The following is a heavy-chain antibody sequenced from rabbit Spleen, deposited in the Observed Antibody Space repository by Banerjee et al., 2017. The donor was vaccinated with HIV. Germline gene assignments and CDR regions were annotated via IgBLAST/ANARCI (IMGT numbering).Heavy chain of an antibody. V-gene: IGHV1S40*01. D-gene: IGHD1-1*01. CDR1: GFSFNSGYD. Sequence: QSLEESGGGLVKTGAYLTLTCKASGFSFNSGYDMCWVRQAPGKGLEWIACVYAGSSGSTYSATGAKGQFTIPKTPSPTWTLQMTRLTAADTATYSFAREASTSFSTYGMDLWGPGTLVPVS. CDR2: VYAGSSGST. CDR3: AREASTSFSTYGMDL. J-gene: IGHJ6*01.